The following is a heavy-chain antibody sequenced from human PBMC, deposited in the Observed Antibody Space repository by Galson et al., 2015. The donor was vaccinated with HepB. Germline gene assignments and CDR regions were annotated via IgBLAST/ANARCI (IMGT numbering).Heavy chain of an antibody. D-gene: IGHD6-13*01. CDR3: ARGYSITWDGFDY. Sequence: SLRLSCAASGFTLSNYNMNWVRQAPGKELEWVSSMSSSSGYTYYADSVKGRFTISRNDAANSLDLEMNSLKAEDTAVYYCARGYSITWDGFDYWGQGTLVTVSS. V-gene: IGHV3-21*01. CDR1: GFTLSNYN. J-gene: IGHJ4*02. CDR2: MSSSSGYT.